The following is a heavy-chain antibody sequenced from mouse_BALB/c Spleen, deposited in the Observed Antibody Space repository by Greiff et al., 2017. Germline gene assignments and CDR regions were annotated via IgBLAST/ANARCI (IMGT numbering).Heavy chain of an antibody. CDR1: GFTFSSYT. CDR2: ISSGGGNT. CDR3: ARYRAAPYAMDY. V-gene: IGHV5-9*03. Sequence: DVHLVESGGGLVKPGGSLKLSCAASGFTFSSYTMSWVRQTPEKRLEWVATISSGGGNTYYPDSVKGRFTISRDNAKNNLYLQMSSLRSEDTALYYCARYRAAPYAMDYWGQGTSVTVSS. D-gene: IGHD3-3*01. J-gene: IGHJ4*01.